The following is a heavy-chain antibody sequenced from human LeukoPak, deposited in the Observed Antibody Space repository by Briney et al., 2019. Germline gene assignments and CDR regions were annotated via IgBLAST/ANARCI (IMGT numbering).Heavy chain of an antibody. CDR3: ARAESYSSSWFDY. V-gene: IGHV4-38-2*01. CDR2: IYHSGST. CDR1: GYSISSGYY. J-gene: IGHJ4*02. D-gene: IGHD6-13*01. Sequence: PSEIRSLTCAVSGYSISSGYYWGWIRQPPGKGLEWIGSIYHSGSTYYNPSLKSRVTISVDTSKNQFSLKLSSVTAADTAVYYCARAESYSSSWFDYWGQGTLVTVSS.